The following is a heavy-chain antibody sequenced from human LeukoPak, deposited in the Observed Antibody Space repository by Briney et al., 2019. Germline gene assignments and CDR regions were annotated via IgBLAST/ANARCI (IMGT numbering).Heavy chain of an antibody. CDR3: AKVGYYYGSGSYPYFDY. CDR1: GFTFSSYA. D-gene: IGHD3-10*01. J-gene: IGHJ4*02. Sequence: PGGSLRLSCAASGFTFSSYAMSWVRQAPGKGLEWVSAISGSDGSTYYADSVKGRFTISRDNSKNTLYLQMNSLRAEDTAVYYCAKVGYYYGSGSYPYFDYWGQGTLVTVSS. CDR2: ISGSDGST. V-gene: IGHV3-23*01.